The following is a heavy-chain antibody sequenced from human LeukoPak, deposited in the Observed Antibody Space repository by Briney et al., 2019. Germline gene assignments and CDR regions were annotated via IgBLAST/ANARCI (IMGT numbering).Heavy chain of an antibody. CDR1: GYTFTGYY. J-gene: IGHJ5*02. CDR2: INPNSGGT. CDR3: ARGELFCSSTSCYDP. Sequence: GASVKVSCKASGYTFTGYYMHWVRQAPGQGLEWMGWINPNSGGTNYAQKFQGRVTMTRDTSISTAYMELSRLTSDDTAVYYCARGELFCSSTSCYDPWGQGTLVTVSS. V-gene: IGHV1-2*02. D-gene: IGHD2-2*01.